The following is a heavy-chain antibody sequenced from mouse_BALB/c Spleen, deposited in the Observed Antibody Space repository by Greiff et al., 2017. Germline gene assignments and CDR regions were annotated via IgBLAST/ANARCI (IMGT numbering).Heavy chain of an antibody. V-gene: IGHV1-7*01. CDR2: INPSTGYT. D-gene: IGHD2-13*01. CDR1: GYTFTSYW. J-gene: IGHJ2*01. Sequence: VQLQQSGAALAHPGASVKMSCKASGYTFTSYWMHWVKQRPGQGLEWIGYINPSTGYTEYNQKFKDKATLTADKSSSTAYMQLSSLTSEDSAVYYCASGVTRVYDFDYWGQGTTRT. CDR3: ASGVTRVYDFDY.